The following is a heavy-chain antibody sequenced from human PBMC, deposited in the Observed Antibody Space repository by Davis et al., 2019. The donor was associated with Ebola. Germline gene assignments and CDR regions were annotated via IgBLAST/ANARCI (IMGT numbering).Heavy chain of an antibody. CDR1: GYSFTSYW. J-gene: IGHJ4*02. Sequence: GASLKISCKGSGYSFTSYWIGWVRQTPGKGLEWMGIIYPGDSDTRYSPSFQGQVTISADKSISTAYLQWSSLKASDTAMYYCARTAFWSGYPYYFDYWGQGTLVTVSS. CDR2: IYPGDSDT. CDR3: ARTAFWSGYPYYFDY. D-gene: IGHD3-3*01. V-gene: IGHV5-51*01.